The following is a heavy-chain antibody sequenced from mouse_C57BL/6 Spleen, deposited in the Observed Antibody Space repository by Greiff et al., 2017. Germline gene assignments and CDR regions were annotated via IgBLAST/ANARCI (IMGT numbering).Heavy chain of an antibody. CDR1: GFTFSDYY. CDR3: AKANWNDYYAMDY. J-gene: IGHJ4*01. Sequence: EVKLVESGGGLVQPGRSLRLSCATSGFTFSDYYMEWVRQAPGKGLEWIAASRNKANDYTTEYSAYVKGRFIVSRYTSQSILYLQMNALRAEDTAIYYCAKANWNDYYAMDYWGQGPSVTVSS. V-gene: IGHV7-1*01. CDR2: SRNKANDYTT. D-gene: IGHD4-1*01.